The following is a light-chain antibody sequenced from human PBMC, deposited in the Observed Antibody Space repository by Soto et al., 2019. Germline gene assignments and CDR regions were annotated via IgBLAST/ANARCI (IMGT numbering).Light chain of an antibody. CDR1: QSVSSS. J-gene: IGKJ4*01. Sequence: EIVLTQSPVTLSLSPGERATLSCRASQSVSSSLAWYQQRPGQAPRLLIYDASNRASGIPARFSGSGSGTDFTLTISSLESEDFAVYYCQQGNSWPSFGGGTKVDIK. CDR2: DAS. CDR3: QQGNSWPS. V-gene: IGKV3-11*01.